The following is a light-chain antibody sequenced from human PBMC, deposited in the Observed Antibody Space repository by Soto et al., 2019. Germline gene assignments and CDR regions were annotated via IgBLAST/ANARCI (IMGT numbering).Light chain of an antibody. Sequence: QSALTQPRSVSGSPGQSVTISCTGTSSDVGGYNYVSWYQQHPGKAPKLMIYDVTERPSGVPDRFSGSKSGNTASLTISGLQAKDEADYYCCSYAGSYTLVFGGGTKLTVL. CDR3: CSYAGSYTLV. CDR2: DVT. J-gene: IGLJ2*01. V-gene: IGLV2-11*01. CDR1: SSDVGGYNY.